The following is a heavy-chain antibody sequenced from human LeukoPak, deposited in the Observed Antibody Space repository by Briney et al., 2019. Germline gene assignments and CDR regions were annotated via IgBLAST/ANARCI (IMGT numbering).Heavy chain of an antibody. CDR1: GYTFTSYG. V-gene: IGHV1-18*01. CDR3: ARDCIGCHGFDY. Sequence: ASVKVSCKASGYTFTSYGITWVRQAPRQGLEWMGWVSAYADNTNYVQKIQGRGTMTTDTSTSTAHMELRSMRSDDTAVYYCARDCIGCHGFDYWGQGTLVTVSS. J-gene: IGHJ4*02. D-gene: IGHD2-15*01. CDR2: VSAYADNT.